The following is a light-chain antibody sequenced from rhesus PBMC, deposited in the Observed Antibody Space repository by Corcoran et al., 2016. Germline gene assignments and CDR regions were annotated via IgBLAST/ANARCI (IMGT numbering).Light chain of an antibody. CDR2: DAS. CDR3: QQHTSYPLA. J-gene: IGKJ4*01. Sequence: DIQMTQSPSSLSASVGDTVTITCQVSQGISKYFAWYQQKPVKAPKLLIYDASTCQRGVPSRFSGSGSGTEFTLSISSLQPEDFATSCCQQHTSYPLAFGGGTKVEIK. V-gene: IGKV1-25*01. CDR1: QGISKY.